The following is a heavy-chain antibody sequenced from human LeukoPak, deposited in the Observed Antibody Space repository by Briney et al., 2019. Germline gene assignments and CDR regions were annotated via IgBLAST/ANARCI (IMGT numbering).Heavy chain of an antibody. Sequence: PGGSLRLSCAASGFTFSRYWMSWVRQTPGKGLEWVAIIKEDGGEKYYVDSVKGRFTISRDNAKSSLFLQMNSLRTEDTAVYYCATTRGFDYWGQGTLVTVSS. D-gene: IGHD1-1*01. J-gene: IGHJ4*02. V-gene: IGHV3-7*03. CDR1: GFTFSRYW. CDR2: IKEDGGEK. CDR3: ATTRGFDY.